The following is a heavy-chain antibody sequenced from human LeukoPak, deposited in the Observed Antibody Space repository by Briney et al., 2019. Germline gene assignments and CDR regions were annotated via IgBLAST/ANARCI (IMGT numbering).Heavy chain of an antibody. D-gene: IGHD3-22*01. Sequence: TGGSLRLSCAASGFTFSRYWMYWVRQPAGNGLVWVSRINSDGSSTSYADSLKGRSTTSRDNAKNTLYLQMNRLRGEDTAVYYCAASTLIRRLIFDYWGEGTLVSVSS. CDR1: GFTFSRYW. CDR2: INSDGSST. J-gene: IGHJ4*02. V-gene: IGHV3-74*01. CDR3: AASTLIRRLIFDY.